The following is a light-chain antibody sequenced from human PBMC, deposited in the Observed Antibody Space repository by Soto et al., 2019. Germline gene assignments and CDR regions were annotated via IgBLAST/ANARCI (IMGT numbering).Light chain of an antibody. CDR3: QQYGSSPWT. Sequence: EIVLTQSPGTLSLSPGERATLSCRASQSVYSSSLAWYQQKPGQAPRLLIYGASSRATGIPDRFSGGGSGTDFTLTISRLEPEAFAVFYCQQYGSSPWTFGQGTKVEIK. CDR1: QSVYSSS. CDR2: GAS. J-gene: IGKJ1*01. V-gene: IGKV3-20*01.